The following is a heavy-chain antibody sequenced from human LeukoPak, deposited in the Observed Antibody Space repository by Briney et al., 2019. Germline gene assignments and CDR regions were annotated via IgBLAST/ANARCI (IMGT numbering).Heavy chain of an antibody. CDR3: ARGVEMATIPYYYYYYGMDV. Sequence: GGSLRLSCAASGFTFSSYSMNWVRQAPGKGLEWVSYISSSSSTIYYADSVKGRFTISRDNDKNSLYLQMNSLRDEDTAVYYCARGVEMATIPYYYYYYGMDVWGQGTTVTVSS. D-gene: IGHD5-24*01. J-gene: IGHJ6*02. V-gene: IGHV3-48*02. CDR1: GFTFSSYS. CDR2: ISSSSSTI.